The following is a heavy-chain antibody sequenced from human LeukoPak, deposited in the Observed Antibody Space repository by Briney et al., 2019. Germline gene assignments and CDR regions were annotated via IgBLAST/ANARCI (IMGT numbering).Heavy chain of an antibody. J-gene: IGHJ4*02. V-gene: IGHV3-30*04. Sequence: GGSLRLSCAASGFTFSSYAMHWVRQAPGKGLEWVAVISYDGSNKYYADSVKGRFTISRDNSKNTLYLQMNSLRAEDTAVYYCAGEGSYYYGSGTLSKYFDYWGQGTLVTVSS. CDR2: ISYDGSNK. CDR1: GFTFSSYA. CDR3: AGEGSYYYGSGTLSKYFDY. D-gene: IGHD3-10*01.